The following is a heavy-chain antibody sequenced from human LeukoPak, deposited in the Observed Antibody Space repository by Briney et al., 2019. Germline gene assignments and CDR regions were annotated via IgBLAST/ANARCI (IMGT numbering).Heavy chain of an antibody. J-gene: IGHJ4*02. CDR2: IYSGGST. V-gene: IGHV3-53*01. Sequence: GGSLRLSCAASGFTVSIKYMSWVRQAPGKGLEWVSVIYSGGSTYSADSVKGRFTISRDNSKNTMYLQMNSLRAEDTAVYYCARDGSSGSYPYFDYWGQGTLVTVSS. CDR1: GFTVSIKY. D-gene: IGHD6-19*01. CDR3: ARDGSSGSYPYFDY.